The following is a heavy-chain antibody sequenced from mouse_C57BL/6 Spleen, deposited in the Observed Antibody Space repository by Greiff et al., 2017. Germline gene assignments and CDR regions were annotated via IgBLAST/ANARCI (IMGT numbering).Heavy chain of an antibody. V-gene: IGHV5-9-1*02. D-gene: IGHD1-1*01. CDR1: GFTFSSYA. J-gene: IGHJ4*01. CDR2: ISSGGDYI. CDR3: TREGITTGVEEGYYAMDY. Sequence: EVKLVESGEGLVKPGGSLKLSCAASGFTFSSYAMSWVRQTPEKRLEWVAYISSGGDYIYYAATVKGRFTISRDNARNTLYLQMSSLKSEDTAMYYCTREGITTGVEEGYYAMDYWGQGTSVTVSS.